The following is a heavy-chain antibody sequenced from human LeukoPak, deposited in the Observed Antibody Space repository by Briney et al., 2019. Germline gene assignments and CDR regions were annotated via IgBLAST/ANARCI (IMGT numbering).Heavy chain of an antibody. CDR1: GGSFSGYY. Sequence: SETLSLTCAVYGGSFSGYYWSWIRQPPGKGLEWIGYIYYSGSTNYNPSLKSRVTISVDTSKDQFSLKLSSVTAADTAVYYCARLSSGSSSWYDIDYWGQGTLVTVSS. D-gene: IGHD6-13*01. CDR3: ARLSSGSSSWYDIDY. V-gene: IGHV4-59*08. CDR2: IYYSGST. J-gene: IGHJ4*02.